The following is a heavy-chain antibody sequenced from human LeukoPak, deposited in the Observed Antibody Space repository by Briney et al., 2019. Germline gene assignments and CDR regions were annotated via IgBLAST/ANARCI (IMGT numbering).Heavy chain of an antibody. CDR2: ISASDGNT. CDR3: ARDEGVGERGAY. CDR1: GYTFTNYG. V-gene: IGHV1-18*01. Sequence: EASVKVSCKASGYTFTNYGISWVRQAPGQGLEWMGWISASDGNTKHAPKLQGRVTMTTDTSTSTAYMELRSLRSDDTAVYYCARDEGVGERGAYWGQGTLVTVSS. J-gene: IGHJ4*02. D-gene: IGHD3-16*01.